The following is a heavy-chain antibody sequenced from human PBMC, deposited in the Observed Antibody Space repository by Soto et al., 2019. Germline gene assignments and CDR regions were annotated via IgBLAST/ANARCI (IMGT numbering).Heavy chain of an antibody. CDR1: GFTFNNYA. CDR2: LSGGGDTT. D-gene: IGHD3-10*01. J-gene: IGHJ4*02. Sequence: EVQLLESGGGLVQPGGSLRLSCAASGFTFNNYAMTWVRQAPGKGLEWVSALSGGGDTTSYADSVKGRFTVSRDGPKNTLYLQMRSLRAEDTALYYCAKGRGGSGSLTPRVDFWGQGTLVTVSS. V-gene: IGHV3-23*01. CDR3: AKGRGGSGSLTPRVDF.